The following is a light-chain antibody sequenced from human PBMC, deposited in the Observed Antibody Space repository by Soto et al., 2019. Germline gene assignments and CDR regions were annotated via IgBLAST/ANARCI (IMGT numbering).Light chain of an antibody. CDR1: SGDVGTYNL. V-gene: IGLV2-23*01. CDR3: CSYAGSTTYV. CDR2: EGS. Sequence: QSALTQPASVSGSPGQSITISCSGTSGDVGTYNLVSWYQHHPGKAPKLMIYEGSKRPSGVSNRFSGSTSGNTASLTISGLQAEDEADYYCCSYAGSTTYVFGTGTRSPS. J-gene: IGLJ1*01.